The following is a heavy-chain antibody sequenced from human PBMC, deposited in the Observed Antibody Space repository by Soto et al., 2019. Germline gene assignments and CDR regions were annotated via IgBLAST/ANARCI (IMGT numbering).Heavy chain of an antibody. D-gene: IGHD3-10*01. CDR2: IYYSGST. CDR1: GGSISSGGYY. Sequence: SETLSLTCTVSGGSISSGGYYWSWIRQHPGKGLEWIGYIYYSGSTYYNPSLKSRVTISVDTSKNQFSLKLSSVTAADTAVYYCARDAVRPGFDYWGQGTLVTVSS. CDR3: ARDAVRPGFDY. J-gene: IGHJ4*02. V-gene: IGHV4-31*03.